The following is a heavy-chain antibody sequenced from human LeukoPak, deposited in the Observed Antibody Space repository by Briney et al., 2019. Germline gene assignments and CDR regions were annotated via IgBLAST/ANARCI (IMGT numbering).Heavy chain of an antibody. J-gene: IGHJ4*02. CDR1: GYTFTSYG. V-gene: IGHV1-18*01. CDR2: ISAYNGNT. D-gene: IGHD5-12*01. CDR3: ARDRVSGGYVTFDY. Sequence: GASVKVPCKASGYTFTSYGISWVRQAPGQGLEWMGWISAYNGNTNYAQKFQGRVTMTRDTSTSTVYMELSSLRSEDTAVYYCARDRVSGGYVTFDYWGQGTLVTVSS.